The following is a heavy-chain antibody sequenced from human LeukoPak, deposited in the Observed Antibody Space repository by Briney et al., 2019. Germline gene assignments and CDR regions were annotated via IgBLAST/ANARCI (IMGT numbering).Heavy chain of an antibody. Sequence: SETLSLTCTVSGGSISSGGYYWSWLRQHPGKGLEWIGYIYYSGSTYYNPSLKSRVTISVDTSKNQFSLKLSSVTAADTAVYYCARGPFSLAFDIWGQGTMVTVSS. CDR1: GGSISSGGYY. CDR2: IYYSGST. CDR3: ARGPFSLAFDI. V-gene: IGHV4-31*03. J-gene: IGHJ3*02.